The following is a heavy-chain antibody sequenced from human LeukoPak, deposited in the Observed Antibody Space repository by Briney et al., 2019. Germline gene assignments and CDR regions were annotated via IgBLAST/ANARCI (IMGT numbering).Heavy chain of an antibody. CDR2: INHSGST. Sequence: SETLSLTCTVSGGSISSDFWSWIRQPPGKGLEWIGEINHSGSTNYNPSLKSRVTISVDTSKNQFSLKLSSVTAADTAVYYCARGTSIRYFSYWGQGTLVTVSS. V-gene: IGHV4-34*01. D-gene: IGHD3-9*01. CDR3: ARGTSIRYFSY. CDR1: GGSISSDF. J-gene: IGHJ4*02.